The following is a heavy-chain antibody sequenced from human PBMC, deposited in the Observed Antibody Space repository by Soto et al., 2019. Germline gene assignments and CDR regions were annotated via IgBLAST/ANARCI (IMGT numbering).Heavy chain of an antibody. CDR2: IWYDGTNK. J-gene: IGHJ4*02. V-gene: IGHV3-33*01. CDR1: GFTFSTYV. D-gene: IGHD2-15*01. Sequence: QAPLVESGGGVVQPGRSLRLSCAASGFTFSTYVMHWVRQAPGKGLEWVADIWYDGTNKHYADSVKGRFTISRDNSKNTLYLQMNSLRAEDTAVYYCARGGYCIGSTCSVFDYWGQGTLVTVSS. CDR3: ARGGYCIGSTCSVFDY.